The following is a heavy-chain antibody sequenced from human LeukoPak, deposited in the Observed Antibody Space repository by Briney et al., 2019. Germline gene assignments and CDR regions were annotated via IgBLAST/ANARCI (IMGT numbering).Heavy chain of an antibody. CDR1: GFTFSSYA. CDR2: ISSNGGST. V-gene: IGHV3-64D*06. D-gene: IGHD3-10*01. J-gene: IGHJ6*04. CDR3: VTSRPSGGYYYYYGMDV. Sequence: PGGSLRLSCSASGFTFSSYAMHWVRQAPGKGLEYVSGISSNGGSTHYADSVKGRFTISRDNSKNTLYHQMSSLRAEDTAVYYCVTSRPSGGYYYYYGMDVWGKGTTVTVSS.